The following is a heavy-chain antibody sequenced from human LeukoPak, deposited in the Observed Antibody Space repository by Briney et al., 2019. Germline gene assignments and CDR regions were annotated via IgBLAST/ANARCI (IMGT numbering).Heavy chain of an antibody. CDR3: ARDSVYDYVWGSYRYYFDY. Sequence: SQTLSLTCAISGDSVSSNSAAWNWIRQSPSRGLEWLGRTYYRSKWYNDYAVSVKSRITINPDTSKNQFSLQLNSVTPEDTAVYYCARDSVYDYVWGSYRYYFDYWGQGTLVTVSS. CDR1: GDSVSSNSAA. V-gene: IGHV6-1*01. D-gene: IGHD3-16*02. J-gene: IGHJ4*02. CDR2: TYYRSKWYN.